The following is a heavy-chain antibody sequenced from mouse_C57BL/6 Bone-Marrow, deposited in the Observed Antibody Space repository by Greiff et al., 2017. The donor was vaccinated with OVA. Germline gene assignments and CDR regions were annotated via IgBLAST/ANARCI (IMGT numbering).Heavy chain of an antibody. CDR1: GFTFSDYG. J-gene: IGHJ2*01. Sequence: DVMLVESGGGLVQPGGSLKLSCAASGFTFSDYGMAWVRQAPRKGPEWVAFISNLAYSIYYADTVTGRFTISRENAKNTLYLEMSSLRSEDTAMYYCARQGDYGSSLDYWGQGTTLTVSS. CDR2: ISNLAYSI. CDR3: ARQGDYGSSLDY. D-gene: IGHD1-1*01. V-gene: IGHV5-15*01.